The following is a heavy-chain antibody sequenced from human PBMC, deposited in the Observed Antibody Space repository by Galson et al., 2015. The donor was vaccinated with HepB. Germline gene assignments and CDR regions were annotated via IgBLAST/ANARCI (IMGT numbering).Heavy chain of an antibody. V-gene: IGHV4-34*01. CDR3: ATKPVYSSSSVWFDP. Sequence: ETLSLTCAVYGGSFSGYYWSWIRQPPGKGLEWIGEINHSGSTNYNPSLKSRVTISVDTSKNQFSLKLSSVTAADTAVYYCATKPVYSSSSVWFDPWGQGTLVTVSS. D-gene: IGHD6-6*01. J-gene: IGHJ5*02. CDR2: INHSGST. CDR1: GGSFSGYY.